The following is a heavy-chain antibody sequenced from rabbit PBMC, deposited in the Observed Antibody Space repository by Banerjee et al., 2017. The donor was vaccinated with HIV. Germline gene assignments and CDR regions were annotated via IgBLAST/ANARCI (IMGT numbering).Heavy chain of an antibody. CDR3: ARDTYGYGGYGDGFNL. CDR2: IYTSSGNT. CDR1: GFSFSSGYY. Sequence: QSLEESGGDLVKPGASLTLTCKASGFSFSSGYYMCWVRQAPGKGLEWIACIYTSSGNTWYASWAKGRFTISKTSSTTVTLQMTSLTAADTATYFCARDTYGYGGYGDGFNLWGPGTLVTVS. D-gene: IGHD6-1*01. V-gene: IGHV1S40*01. J-gene: IGHJ4*01.